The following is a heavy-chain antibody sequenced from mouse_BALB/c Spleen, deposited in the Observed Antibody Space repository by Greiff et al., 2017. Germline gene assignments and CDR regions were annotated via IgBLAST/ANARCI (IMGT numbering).Heavy chain of an antibody. D-gene: IGHD2-14*01. CDR3: ARGAYYRYDGYAMDY. CDR2: ISYSGST. CDR1: VYSITSDYA. J-gene: IGHJ4*01. V-gene: IGHV3-2*02. Sequence: EVHLVESGPGLVKPSQSLSLTCTVTVYSITSDYAWNWIRQFPGNKLEWMGYISYSGSTSYNPSLKSRISITRDTSKNQFFLQLNSVTTEDTATYYCARGAYYRYDGYAMDYWGQGTSVTVSS.